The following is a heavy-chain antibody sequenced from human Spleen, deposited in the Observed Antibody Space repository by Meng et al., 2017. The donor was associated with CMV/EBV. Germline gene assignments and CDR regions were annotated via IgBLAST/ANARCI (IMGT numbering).Heavy chain of an antibody. CDR1: GYTFTSYG. J-gene: IGHJ4*02. Sequence: SVKVSCKASGYTFTSYGISWVRQAPGQGLEWMGGIIPIFGTANYAQKFQGRVTVTTDESTSTAYMELSSLRSEDTAVYYCATNYYDRGDFDYWGQGTLVTVSS. D-gene: IGHD3-22*01. CDR3: ATNYYDRGDFDY. V-gene: IGHV1-69*05. CDR2: IIPIFGTA.